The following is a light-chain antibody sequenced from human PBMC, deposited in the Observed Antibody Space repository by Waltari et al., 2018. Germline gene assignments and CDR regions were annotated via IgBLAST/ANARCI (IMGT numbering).Light chain of an antibody. CDR3: QAWDTFAHVV. CDR2: REI. Sequence: SYEVTQPLSVSVALGQTARITCEGNNIGGKNVQWYQQKAGQAPVQVIYREINRPSGIPERFSGSNSGNTATLTISRAQAEAEAEYFCQAWDTFAHVVFGGGTKLTVL. V-gene: IGLV3-9*01. J-gene: IGLJ2*01. CDR1: NIGGKN.